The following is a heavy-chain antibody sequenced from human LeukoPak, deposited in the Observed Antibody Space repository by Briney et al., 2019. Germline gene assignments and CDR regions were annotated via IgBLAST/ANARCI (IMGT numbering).Heavy chain of an antibody. J-gene: IGHJ4*02. CDR2: INHSGST. Sequence: SETLSLTCAVSGGSISSYYWSWIRQPAGKGLEWIGEINHSGSTNYNPSLKSRVTISVDTSKNQFSLKLSSVTAADTAVYYCARGGARRVYDSSGTLDDWGQGTLVTVSS. CDR3: ARGGARRVYDSSGTLDD. V-gene: IGHV4-34*01. D-gene: IGHD3-22*01. CDR1: GGSISSYY.